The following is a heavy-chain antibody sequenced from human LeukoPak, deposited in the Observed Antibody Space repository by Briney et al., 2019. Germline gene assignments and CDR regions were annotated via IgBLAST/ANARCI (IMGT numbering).Heavy chain of an antibody. Sequence: SETLSLTGAVSGYSINSGSYWGWIRQPPGEGLEWIGSIYDSGSTYYNPSLESRVTISVDTSKNQFSLKVTSVTAADTAVYYCARVGDPFDSWGQGTLVTVSS. D-gene: IGHD2-21*02. CDR1: GYSINSGSY. CDR2: IYDSGST. V-gene: IGHV4-38-2*01. J-gene: IGHJ4*02. CDR3: ARVGDPFDS.